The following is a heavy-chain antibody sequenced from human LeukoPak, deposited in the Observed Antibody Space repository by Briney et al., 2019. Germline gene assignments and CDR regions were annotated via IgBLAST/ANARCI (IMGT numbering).Heavy chain of an antibody. CDR2: INHSGST. CDR1: GGSFSGYH. CDR3: ARASNYGKGYFDY. V-gene: IGHV4-34*01. Sequence: PSETLSLTCVVNGGSFSGYHWSWIRQPPGQGLEWIGEINHSGSTNYNPPLKSRVTISVDASKNQFSLMLSSVTAADTAVYYCARASNYGKGYFDYWGQGTLVTVSS. J-gene: IGHJ4*02. D-gene: IGHD4-11*01.